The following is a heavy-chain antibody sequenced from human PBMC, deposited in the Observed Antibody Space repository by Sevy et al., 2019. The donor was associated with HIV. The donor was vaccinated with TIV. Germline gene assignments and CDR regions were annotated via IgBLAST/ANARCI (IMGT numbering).Heavy chain of an antibody. CDR1: GFTFSSYA. CDR3: AGRKVGDFWSGSIRGAWAGGPLFDY. J-gene: IGHJ4*02. V-gene: IGHV3-23*01. CDR2: ISHSGDST. Sequence: GGSLRLSCTSSGFTFSSYAMNWVRQAPGKGLEWVSTISHSGDSTYYADSVKGRFSIPRDNSEDTRYLQMNSLRAEDTVLYYWAGRKVGDFWSGSIRGAWAGGPLFDYWGQGTLVTVSS. D-gene: IGHD3-3*01.